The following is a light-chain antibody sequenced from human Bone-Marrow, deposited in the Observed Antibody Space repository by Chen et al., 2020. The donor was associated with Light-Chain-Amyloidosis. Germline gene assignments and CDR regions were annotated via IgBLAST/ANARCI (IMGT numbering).Light chain of an antibody. V-gene: IGLV3-21*02. CDR3: QVWDRSSDRPV. CDR1: NIGSTS. J-gene: IGLJ3*02. Sequence: YVLTQPSPVSVAPGQTVTLACGGTNIGSTSVHWYQQTPGQAPLLVVYDDSDRPSGIPERLSGSNSGNTATLTISRVEAGDEADYYCQVWDRSSDRPVFGGGTKLTVL. CDR2: DDS.